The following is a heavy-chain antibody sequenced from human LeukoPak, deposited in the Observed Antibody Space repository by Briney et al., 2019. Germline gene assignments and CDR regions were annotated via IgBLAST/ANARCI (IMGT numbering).Heavy chain of an antibody. J-gene: IGHJ6*02. CDR3: ARDWYSGSYFYGMDV. CDR2: ISGSGSSI. D-gene: IGHD1-26*01. CDR1: GFTFSTYA. Sequence: GGSLRLSCAASGFTFSTYAMSWVRQAPGKGLEWVSGISGSGSSIYYADSVKGRFTISRDNSKNTLYLQMNSLRAEDTAVYYCARDWYSGSYFYGMDVWGQGTTVTVSS. V-gene: IGHV3-23*01.